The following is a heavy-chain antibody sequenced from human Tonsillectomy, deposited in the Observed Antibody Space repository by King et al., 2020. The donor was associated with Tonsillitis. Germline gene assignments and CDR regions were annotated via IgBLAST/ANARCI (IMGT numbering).Heavy chain of an antibody. CDR1: GFTFISYA. V-gene: IGHV3-23*04. Sequence: VQLVQSGGGLVQPGGSLRLSCAVSGFTFISYAMSWVRQAPVKGLVWVAAISGSGGCTYSAYTVKGRFTISSDNSKNTLYLQMNSLRAEDTAVYYGAKGLQHFDYWGQGTLVTVSS. CDR2: ISGSGGCT. J-gene: IGHJ4*02. CDR3: AKGLQHFDY.